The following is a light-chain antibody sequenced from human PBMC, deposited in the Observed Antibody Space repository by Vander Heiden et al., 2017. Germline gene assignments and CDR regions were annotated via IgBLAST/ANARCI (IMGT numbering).Light chain of an antibody. Sequence: QLVLTQSPSASASLGASVKLTCTLSSGHSNYAIAWHQQQPEKGPRYLMKVNSDGSHNKGDGIPDRFSGSSSGAERYLTISSLQSEDDADYYCQTWGTGIRVFGGGTKLTVL. CDR2: VNSDGSH. CDR3: QTWGTGIRV. V-gene: IGLV4-69*01. J-gene: IGLJ3*02. CDR1: SGHSNYA.